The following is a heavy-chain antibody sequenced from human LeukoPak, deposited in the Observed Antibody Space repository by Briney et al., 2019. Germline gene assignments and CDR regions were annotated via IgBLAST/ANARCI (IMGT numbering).Heavy chain of an antibody. D-gene: IGHD6-25*01. CDR2: MNPNSGNT. CDR3: AGQRQYYYYMDV. Sequence: GASVKVSCKASGYTFTSYDINWVRQATGQGLEWMGWMNPNSGNTGYAQKFQGRVTMTRDTSTSTVYMELSSLRSEDTAVYYCAGQRQYYYYMDVWGKGTTVTVSS. CDR1: GYTFTSYD. J-gene: IGHJ6*03. V-gene: IGHV1-8*01.